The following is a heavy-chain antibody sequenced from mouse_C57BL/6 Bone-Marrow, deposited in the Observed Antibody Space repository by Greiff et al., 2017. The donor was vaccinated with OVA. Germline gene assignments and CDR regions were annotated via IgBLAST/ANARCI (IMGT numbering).Heavy chain of an antibody. CDR1: GYTFTSYG. Sequence: QVQLQQSGAELARPGASVKLSCKASGYTFTSYGISWVKQRTGQGLEWIGEIYPRSGNTYYNEKFKGKATLTADKSSSTAYMELRSLTSEDSAVYFCARGYYGSSYEMDYWGQGTSVTSPQ. V-gene: IGHV1-81*01. D-gene: IGHD1-1*01. J-gene: IGHJ4*01. CDR3: ARGYYGSSYEMDY. CDR2: IYPRSGNT.